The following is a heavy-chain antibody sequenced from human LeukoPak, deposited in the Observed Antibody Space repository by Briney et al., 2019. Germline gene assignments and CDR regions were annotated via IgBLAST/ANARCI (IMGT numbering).Heavy chain of an antibody. Sequence: PSETLSLTCTGSGGSISSYYWSWIRQPPGKGLEWIGYIYYSGTTNYNPSLKSRVAISVDTSKNQFSLKLTSVTAADTAVYYCVRDKGDVTRASSERFDYWGQGTLVTVSS. J-gene: IGHJ4*02. CDR3: VRDKGDVTRASSERFDY. CDR1: GGSISSYY. D-gene: IGHD4-17*01. V-gene: IGHV4-59*01. CDR2: IYYSGTT.